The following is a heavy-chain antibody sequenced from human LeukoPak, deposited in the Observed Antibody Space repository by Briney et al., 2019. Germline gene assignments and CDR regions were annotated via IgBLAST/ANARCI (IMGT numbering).Heavy chain of an antibody. Sequence: GGSLRLSCAASGFTFSSYSMNWVRQAPGKGLEWVSSISSSSSYIYYADSVKGRFTISRDNAKNSLYLQMNSLRAEDTAVYYCARDSGYCSSTSCGYYMDVRGKGTTVTISS. CDR1: GFTFSSYS. J-gene: IGHJ6*03. CDR3: ARDSGYCSSTSCGYYMDV. V-gene: IGHV3-21*01. D-gene: IGHD2-2*01. CDR2: ISSSSSYI.